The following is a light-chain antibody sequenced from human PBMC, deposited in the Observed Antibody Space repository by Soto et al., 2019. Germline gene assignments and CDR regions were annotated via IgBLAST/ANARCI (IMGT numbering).Light chain of an antibody. CDR1: SSDVGTYNL. J-gene: IGLJ1*01. CDR2: EVT. V-gene: IGLV2-23*02. CDR3: CSYGGSSALPYV. Sequence: QSVLAQPASVSGSPEQSVTISCTGTSSDVGTYNLVSWYQQHPGKAPKLIIYEVTERPSGVSNRFSGSKFGNTASLTISGLLPEDEADYYCCSYGGSSALPYVFGTETKVTVL.